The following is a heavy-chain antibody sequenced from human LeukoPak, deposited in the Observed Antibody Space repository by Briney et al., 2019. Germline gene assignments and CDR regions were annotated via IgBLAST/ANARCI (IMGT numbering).Heavy chain of an antibody. J-gene: IGHJ4*02. CDR3: ARDHSEQYYFDY. CDR2: ISSSGSTI. Sequence: KAAGSLRLSCSASGLTCSDDYMSWIRLAPGKELEWVSYISSSGSTIYYADSVKGRFTISRDNAKNSLYLQMNSLRAEDTAVYYCARDHSEQYYFDYWGQGTLVTVSS. V-gene: IGHV3-11*01. CDR1: GLTCSDDY. D-gene: IGHD1/OR15-1a*01.